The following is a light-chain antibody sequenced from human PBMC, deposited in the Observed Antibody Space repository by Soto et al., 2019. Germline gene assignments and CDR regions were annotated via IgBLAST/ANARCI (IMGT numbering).Light chain of an antibody. Sequence: EIVLTQSPGTLSLSPGEIATLSCRASQTVSRNLAWYQQRPGQAPRLLIYDISNRATGVPARFSGSGSETEFTPTIRSLQSEDFAVYFCQQYNNWPSFGQGTRLEIK. V-gene: IGKV3-15*01. J-gene: IGKJ5*01. CDR3: QQYNNWPS. CDR1: QTVSRN. CDR2: DIS.